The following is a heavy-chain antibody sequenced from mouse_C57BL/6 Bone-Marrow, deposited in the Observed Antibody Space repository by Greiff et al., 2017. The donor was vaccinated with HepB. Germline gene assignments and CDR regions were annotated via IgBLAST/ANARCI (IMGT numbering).Heavy chain of an antibody. CDR3: ARKRDYAMDY. CDR2: IDPSDSYT. CDR1: GYTFTSYW. Sequence: QVQLQQPGAELVKPGASVKLSCKASGYTFTSYWMQWVKQRPGQGLEWIGEIDPSDSYTNYNQKFKGKATLTVDTSSSTAYMQLSSLTSEDSAVDYCARKRDYAMDYWGQGTSVTVSS. V-gene: IGHV1-50*01. J-gene: IGHJ4*01.